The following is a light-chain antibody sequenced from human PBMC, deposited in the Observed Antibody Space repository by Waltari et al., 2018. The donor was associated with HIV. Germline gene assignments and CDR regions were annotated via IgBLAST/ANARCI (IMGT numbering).Light chain of an antibody. CDR3: GTWDSSLSVGT. Sequence: QSVLTQPPSVSAAPGQKVTLSCPGTSSTIGSNYVSWYPQFPETAPKLLIFENHKRPSGISDRFPGSKSGTSATLGIIGLQTGDEADYYCGTWDSSLSVGTFGGGTKLTVL. J-gene: IGLJ3*02. V-gene: IGLV1-51*02. CDR2: ENH. CDR1: SSTIGSNY.